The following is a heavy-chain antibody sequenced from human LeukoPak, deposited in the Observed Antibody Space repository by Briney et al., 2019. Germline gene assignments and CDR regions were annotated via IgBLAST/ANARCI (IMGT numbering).Heavy chain of an antibody. Sequence: GGSLRLSCAASGFTFSSYWMHWVRQAPGKGLVWVSRINSDGSSTSYADSVKGRFTISRDNAKNTLYLQMNSLRAEDTAVYYCAREHYHSSGWARIYYYYYMDVWGKGTTVTVSS. CDR1: GFTFSSYW. V-gene: IGHV3-74*01. J-gene: IGHJ6*03. CDR2: INSDGSST. CDR3: AREHYHSSGWARIYYYYYMDV. D-gene: IGHD6-19*01.